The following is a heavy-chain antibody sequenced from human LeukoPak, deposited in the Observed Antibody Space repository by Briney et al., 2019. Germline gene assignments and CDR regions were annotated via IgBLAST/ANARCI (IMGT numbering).Heavy chain of an antibody. CDR3: ARDPRGCTGDTCYSI. Sequence: SETLSLTCAVSGGSISTYYWSWIRQPPGKGLEWIGSFHYSGDTNYNPSLKSRVTISVATSQNQFSLKLRSVTAADTAVYYCARDPRGCTGDTCYSIWGQGTLVTVSS. V-gene: IGHV4-59*01. CDR2: FHYSGDT. D-gene: IGHD2-15*01. J-gene: IGHJ4*02. CDR1: GGSISTYY.